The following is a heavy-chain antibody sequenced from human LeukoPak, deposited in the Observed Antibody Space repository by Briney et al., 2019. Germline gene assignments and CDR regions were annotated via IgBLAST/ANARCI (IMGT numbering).Heavy chain of an antibody. J-gene: IGHJ4*02. D-gene: IGHD3-9*01. CDR2: ISYDGSNK. Sequence: PGGSLRLSCAASGFTFSSYAMHWVRQAPGKGLEWVAVISYDGSNKYYADSVKGRFTISRHNSKNTLYLQRKSLRAEDTAVYYCARGSDILTGYTPDYWGQGTLVTVSS. V-gene: IGHV3-30-3*01. CDR1: GFTFSSYA. CDR3: ARGSDILTGYTPDY.